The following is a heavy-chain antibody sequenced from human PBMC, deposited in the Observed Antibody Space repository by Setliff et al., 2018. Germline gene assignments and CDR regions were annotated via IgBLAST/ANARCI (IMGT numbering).Heavy chain of an antibody. CDR2: TIPLLPLP. J-gene: IGHJ6*03. V-gene: IGHV1-69*10. Sequence: SVKVSCKASGGTLSTWSIAWVRQAPGQGLEWMGGTIPLLPLPNYAVKFQGRVTITADKSTSTAYMELRSLTSEDTAVYYCARGGTNPYYYYMDVWGKGTTVTVSS. D-gene: IGHD1-26*01. CDR1: GGTLSTWS. CDR3: ARGGTNPYYYYMDV.